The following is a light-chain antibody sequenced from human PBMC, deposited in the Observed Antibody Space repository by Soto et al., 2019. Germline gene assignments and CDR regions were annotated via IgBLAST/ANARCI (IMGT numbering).Light chain of an antibody. CDR2: EVS. Sequence: QSALTQPASVSGSPGQSITISCTGTSSDVGYYNYVSWFQEHPGKAPKLMIYEVSNRPSGVANRFSGSKSGNTASLTISRLQAEDEADYYCSSYTASSTYVFGTGTKVTVL. CDR3: SSYTASSTYV. CDR1: SSDVGYYNY. V-gene: IGLV2-14*01. J-gene: IGLJ1*01.